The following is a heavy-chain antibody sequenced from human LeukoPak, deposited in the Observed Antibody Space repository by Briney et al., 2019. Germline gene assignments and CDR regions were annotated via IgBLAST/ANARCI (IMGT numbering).Heavy chain of an antibody. CDR1: GFTFSSYG. D-gene: IGHD1-26*01. J-gene: IGHJ4*02. CDR3: ARGIVGVDYFDY. Sequence: PGRSLRLSCAASGFTFSSYGMHWVRQAPGKGLEWVAVIWYDGSNKYYADSVKGRFTISRDNSKNTLYLQMNSLRAEDTAVYYCARGIVGVDYFDYWGQGTLVTVSS. CDR2: IWYDGSNK. V-gene: IGHV3-33*08.